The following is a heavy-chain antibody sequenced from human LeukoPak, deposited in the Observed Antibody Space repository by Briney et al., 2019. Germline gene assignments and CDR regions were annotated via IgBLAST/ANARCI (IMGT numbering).Heavy chain of an antibody. V-gene: IGHV3-48*01. CDR3: ARAKRNGFDI. J-gene: IGHJ3*02. CDR1: GFTFSNYS. CDR2: IRSSRSTI. Sequence: GGSLRLSCEASGFTFSNYSMNWVRQAPGKGLEWVSYIRSSRSTIYYADSVKGRFTISRDNAKNSLYLQMNSLRAEHTAVYYCARAKRNGFDIWGQGTMVTVSS.